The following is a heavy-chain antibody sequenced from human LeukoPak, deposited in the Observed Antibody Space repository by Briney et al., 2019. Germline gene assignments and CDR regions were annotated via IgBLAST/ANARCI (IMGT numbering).Heavy chain of an antibody. Sequence: PSQTLSLTCTVSDGSISSGSYDWSWIRQPAGKGLEWIGRIYYSGSTNYNPSLKSRVTISVDTPRNQFSLKLSSVTAADTAVYYCARVSRQLLLVDYWGQGTLVTVSS. D-gene: IGHD2-2*01. J-gene: IGHJ4*02. CDR3: ARVSRQLLLVDY. CDR1: DGSISSGSYD. CDR2: IYYSGST. V-gene: IGHV4-61*02.